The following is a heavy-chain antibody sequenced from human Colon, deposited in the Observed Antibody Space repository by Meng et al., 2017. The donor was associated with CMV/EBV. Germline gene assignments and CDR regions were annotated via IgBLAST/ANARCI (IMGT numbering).Heavy chain of an antibody. Sequence: GSLRLSCSVSGGSISFQYWSWIRQSPGKGLEWIGVIYDNGNNNYNPSLKSRATISRDTSKNQVYLKLTSVTAADAAVYYCARDGEGGDDVFEYWGQGILVTVSS. V-gene: IGHV4-59*11. CDR3: ARDGEGGDDVFEY. CDR2: IYDNGNN. J-gene: IGHJ4*02. D-gene: IGHD3-10*01. CDR1: GGSISFQY.